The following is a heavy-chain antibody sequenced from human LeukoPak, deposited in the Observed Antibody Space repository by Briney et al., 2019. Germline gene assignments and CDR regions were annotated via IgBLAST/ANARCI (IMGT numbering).Heavy chain of an antibody. D-gene: IGHD2-15*01. J-gene: IGHJ4*02. CDR1: GFTVSSNY. Sequence: GGSLRLSCAASGFTVSSNYMSWVRQAPGKGLKWVSVIYSGGSTYYADSVKGRFTISRDNSKNTLYLQMNSLRAEDTAVYHCAKGISSPLYYLDYWGQGTLVTVSS. CDR2: IYSGGST. CDR3: AKGISSPLYYLDY. V-gene: IGHV3-53*01.